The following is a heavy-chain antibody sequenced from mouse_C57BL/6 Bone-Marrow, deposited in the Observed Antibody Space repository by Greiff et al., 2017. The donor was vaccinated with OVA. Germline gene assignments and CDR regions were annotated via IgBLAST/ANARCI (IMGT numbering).Heavy chain of an antibody. CDR1: GFTFSSYT. CDR3: ARQGTTVARYFDV. J-gene: IGHJ1*03. CDR2: ISGGGGNT. D-gene: IGHD1-1*01. V-gene: IGHV5-9*04. Sequence: EVQLVESGGGLVKPGGSLKLSCAASGFTFSSYTMSWVRQTPEKRLEWVATISGGGGNTYYPDSVKGRFTISRDNAKNTLYLQMSSLRSEDTAVYYCARQGTTVARYFDVWGTGTTVTVSS.